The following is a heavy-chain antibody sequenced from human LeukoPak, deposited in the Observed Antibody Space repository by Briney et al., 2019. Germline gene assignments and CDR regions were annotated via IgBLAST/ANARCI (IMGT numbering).Heavy chain of an antibody. D-gene: IGHD3-10*01. J-gene: IGHJ4*02. Sequence: SETLSLTCSVSGASIRSSTHYWGWIRQPPGKGLEWMGNIYYSGTTYYNPSLKSRVTISVDTSKNQFSLKLSSVTAADTAVYYCARGFLGDYFGSGSYYVFDYWGQGTLVTVSS. CDR2: IYYSGTT. CDR1: GASIRSSTHY. CDR3: ARGFLGDYFGSGSYYVFDY. V-gene: IGHV4-39*07.